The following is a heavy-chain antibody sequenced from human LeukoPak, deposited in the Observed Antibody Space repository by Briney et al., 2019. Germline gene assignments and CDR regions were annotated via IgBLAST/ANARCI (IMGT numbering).Heavy chain of an antibody. CDR2: IFPGDSDT. CDR3: ARGGASSYGMDV. D-gene: IGHD3-16*01. V-gene: IGHV5-51*01. J-gene: IGHJ6*02. Sequence: GESLKISCKGSGYTFTTFWIGWVRQMPGTGLEWMGIIFPGDSDTRYSPSFQGQVTISVDKSISTAYLQWSSLKALDTAIYYCARGGASSYGMDVWGQGTTVTVSS. CDR1: GYTFTTFW.